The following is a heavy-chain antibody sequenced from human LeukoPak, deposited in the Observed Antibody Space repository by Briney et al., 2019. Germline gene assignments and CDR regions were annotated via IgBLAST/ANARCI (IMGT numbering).Heavy chain of an antibody. J-gene: IGHJ5*01. V-gene: IGHV5-51*01. CDR3: ATRYSSGWYDC. Sequence: GESLKISCKASGYRFTSYWIGWVRQMPGKGLEWMGIIYPGGSDTRYTPSFQGQVTISADKSISTAYLQWSSLKASDTAMYYCATRYSSGWYDCWGQGTLVTVSS. CDR1: GYRFTSYW. D-gene: IGHD6-19*01. CDR2: IYPGGSDT.